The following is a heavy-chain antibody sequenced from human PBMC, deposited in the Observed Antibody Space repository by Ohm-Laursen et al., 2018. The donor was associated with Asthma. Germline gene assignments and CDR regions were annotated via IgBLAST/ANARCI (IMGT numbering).Heavy chain of an antibody. Sequence: SLRLSCTASGFTFRSYTMNWVRQAPGKGLEWISYISASATTMYYADSVKGRFTISRDHSKKSVFLQMNSLKAEDTAVYYCARGRSGGCYWGPCDYNSPMDVWGQGTTVTVSS. CDR2: ISASATTM. D-gene: IGHD2-15*01. CDR1: GFTFRSYT. CDR3: ARGRSGGCYWGPCDYNSPMDV. J-gene: IGHJ6*02. V-gene: IGHV3-48*03.